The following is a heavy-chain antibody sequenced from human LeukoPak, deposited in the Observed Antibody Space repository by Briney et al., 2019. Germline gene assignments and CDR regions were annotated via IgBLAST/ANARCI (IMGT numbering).Heavy chain of an antibody. CDR3: AKEVLDDNWITIDY. D-gene: IGHD1-1*01. J-gene: IGHJ4*02. CDR2: INASGGSA. CDR1: GSTFSNYG. V-gene: IGHV3-23*01. Sequence: GGSLRLSCAASGSTFSNYGMSWVRQAPGKGLEWVTGINASGGSAHADSVKGRFTISRDNSKNTLYMQMNSLRAEDTALYYCAKEVLDDNWITIDYWGQGILVSVSS.